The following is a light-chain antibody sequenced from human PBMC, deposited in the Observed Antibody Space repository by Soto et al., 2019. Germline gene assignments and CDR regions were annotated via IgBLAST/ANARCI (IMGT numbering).Light chain of an antibody. J-gene: IGKJ4*01. CDR3: QQYGSSPLT. V-gene: IGKV1-5*01. Sequence: DIQMTQSPSTLSGSVVDRVTITCLASQTISSWLAWYQQKPGKAPKLLIYGASSRATGIPDRFSGSGSGTDFTLTISRLEPEDFAVYYCQQYGSSPLTFGGGTKVDIK. CDR2: GAS. CDR1: QTISSW.